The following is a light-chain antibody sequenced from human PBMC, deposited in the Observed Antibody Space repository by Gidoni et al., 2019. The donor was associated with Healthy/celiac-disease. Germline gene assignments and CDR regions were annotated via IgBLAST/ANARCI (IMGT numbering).Light chain of an antibody. CDR1: QSISSW. CDR3: QQYNSYWWT. V-gene: IGKV1-5*03. Sequence: DIQMTQSPSTLSASVGDRVTITCRASQSISSWLAWYQQKPGKAHKLLIYKASSLESGVPSRFSGSGSGTEFTLTISSLQPDDFATYYCQQYNSYWWTFGQGTKVEIK. J-gene: IGKJ1*01. CDR2: KAS.